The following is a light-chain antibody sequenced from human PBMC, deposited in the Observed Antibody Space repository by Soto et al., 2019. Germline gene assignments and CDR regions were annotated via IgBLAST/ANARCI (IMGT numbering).Light chain of an antibody. CDR3: QQYNRDCSWT. CDR2: QAS. V-gene: IGKV1-5*03. J-gene: IGKJ1*01. CDR1: QRINNW. Sequence: DIQMTQSPSTLAASAGDRVTITCRASQRINNWLAWYQQKPGKAPKLLIYQASTLQSGVPPRYSGSGFGTQYTITIISLQPEDFARYYCQQYNRDCSWTVGQGSKVNI.